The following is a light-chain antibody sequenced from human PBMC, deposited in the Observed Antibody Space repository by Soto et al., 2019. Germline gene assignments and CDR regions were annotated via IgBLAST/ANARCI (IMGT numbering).Light chain of an antibody. J-gene: IGKJ2*01. Sequence: IGMTQSPAILSVSPGERVTLSYRDSQSVSTDLAWYQQKPGQPPRILIYDASNKATGIPARFSGSGAGTDFTLAISGLQPEDVAVYYCQKDICWPPMFTFGQGTKLEIK. CDR3: QKDICWPPMFT. CDR1: QSVSTD. CDR2: DAS. V-gene: IGKV3-15*01.